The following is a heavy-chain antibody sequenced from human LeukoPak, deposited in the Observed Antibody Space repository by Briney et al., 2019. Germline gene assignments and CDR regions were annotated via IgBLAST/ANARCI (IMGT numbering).Heavy chain of an antibody. V-gene: IGHV3-48*01. CDR3: ARARTKGDY. CDR2: ISSVGNTI. D-gene: IGHD2-8*01. CDR1: GFTFSSHG. J-gene: IGHJ4*02. Sequence: PGGSLRLSCAASGFTFSSHGMNWVRQAPGKGLEWVSYISSVGNTIYTDSLKGRFTISRDNAKNSLYLQMTSLRAEDTAVYYCARARTKGDYWGQGTLVTVSS.